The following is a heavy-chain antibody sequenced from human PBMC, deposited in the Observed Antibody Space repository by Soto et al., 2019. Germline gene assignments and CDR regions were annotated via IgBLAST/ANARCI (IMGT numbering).Heavy chain of an antibody. D-gene: IGHD3-10*01. Sequence: SETLSLTCAVSGGSISSSNWWSWVRQPPGKGLEWIGEIYHSGSTNYNPSLKSRVTISVDKSKNQFSLKLSSVTAADTAVYYCARDGGSGSQYYYGMDVWGQGTTVTVSS. V-gene: IGHV4-4*02. CDR3: ARDGGSGSQYYYGMDV. CDR1: GGSISSSNW. CDR2: IYHSGST. J-gene: IGHJ6*02.